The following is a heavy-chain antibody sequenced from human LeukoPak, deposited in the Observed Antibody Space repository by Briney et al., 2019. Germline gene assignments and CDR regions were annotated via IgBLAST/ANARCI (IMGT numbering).Heavy chain of an antibody. V-gene: IGHV1-69*06. CDR1: GVTFSSYA. J-gene: IGHJ4*02. CDR3: ARDSGSYCLDY. CDR2: IIPIFGTA. D-gene: IGHD1-26*01. Sequence: SVKVSCKASGVTFSSYAIRWVRQAPGQGLEWMGGIIPIFGTANYAQKFQGRVTITADKSTSTAYMELSSLRSEDTAEYYSARDSGSYCLDYWGQGTLVTVSS.